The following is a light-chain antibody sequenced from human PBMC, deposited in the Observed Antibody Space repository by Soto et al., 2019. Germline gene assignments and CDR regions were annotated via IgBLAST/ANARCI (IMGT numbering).Light chain of an antibody. V-gene: IGKV3-20*01. Sequence: EIALTQSPGTLSVSPGERATLSCRASQSVSSNLAWYQQKPGQAPRLLIYGASSRATGIPDRFSGSGFATDFTLTISRLEPEDFAVYYCQHYDISLFAFGPGTKVDIK. CDR3: QHYDISLFA. CDR2: GAS. CDR1: QSVSSN. J-gene: IGKJ3*01.